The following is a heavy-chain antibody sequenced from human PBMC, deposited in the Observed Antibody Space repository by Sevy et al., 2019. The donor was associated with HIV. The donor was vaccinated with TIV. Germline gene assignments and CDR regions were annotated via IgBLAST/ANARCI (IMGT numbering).Heavy chain of an antibody. V-gene: IGHV3-49*03. CDR1: GFTFGDYA. CDR2: IRSKAYGGTT. CDR3: TRDPGGRWLQLSDAFDI. J-gene: IGHJ3*02. Sequence: GGSLRLSCTASGFTFGDYAMSWFRQAPGKGLEWVGFIRSKAYGGTTEYAASVKGRSTISRDDSKSIAYLQMNSLKTEDTAVYYCTRDPGGRWLQLSDAFDIWGQGTVVTVSS. D-gene: IGHD1-1*01.